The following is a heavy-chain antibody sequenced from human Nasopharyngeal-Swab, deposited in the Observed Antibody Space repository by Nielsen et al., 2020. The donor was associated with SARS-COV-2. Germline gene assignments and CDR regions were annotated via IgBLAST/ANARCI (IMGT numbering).Heavy chain of an antibody. J-gene: IGHJ5*02. CDR2: IYYSGST. D-gene: IGHD4-23*01. CDR3: ARGNSRYNWFDP. V-gene: IGHV4-59*01. CDR1: GGSISSYY. Sequence: GSLRLSCTVSGGSISSYYWSWIRQPPGKGLEWIGYIYYSGSTNYNPSLKSRVTISVDTSKNQFSLKLSSVTAADTAVYYCARGNSRYNWFDPWGQGTLVTVSS.